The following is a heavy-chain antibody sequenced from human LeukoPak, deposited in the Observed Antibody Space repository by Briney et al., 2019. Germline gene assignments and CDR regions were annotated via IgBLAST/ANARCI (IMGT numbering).Heavy chain of an antibody. CDR1: GFTLSSYS. Sequence: GGSLRLSCAASGFTLSSYSLHWVRQAPGEGLEWVGFMRSRAYGETTEYAASVKGRFTISRDDSKSIGYLQMNSLKSDDTALYYCTKDIADNWGQGTLVTVSS. CDR2: MRSRAYGETT. V-gene: IGHV3-49*04. D-gene: IGHD6-13*01. CDR3: TKDIADN. J-gene: IGHJ4*02.